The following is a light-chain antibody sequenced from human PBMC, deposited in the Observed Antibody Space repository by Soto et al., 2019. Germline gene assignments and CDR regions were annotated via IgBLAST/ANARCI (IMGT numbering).Light chain of an antibody. CDR3: SSYTSSSPVV. CDR1: SSDVGGYNY. V-gene: IGLV2-14*01. J-gene: IGLJ2*01. CDR2: DDS. Sequence: QSVLTQPASVSGSPGQSITISCTGTSSDVGGYNYVSWYQQHPGKAPKLMIYDDSNRPSGVSHRFSGSKSANTASLTISGLQAEDEADYCCSSYTSSSPVVFGGGTQLTVL.